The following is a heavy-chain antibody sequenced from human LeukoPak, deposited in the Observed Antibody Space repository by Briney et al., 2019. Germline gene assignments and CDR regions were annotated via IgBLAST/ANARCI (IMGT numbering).Heavy chain of an antibody. V-gene: IGHV1-46*01. D-gene: IGHD3-10*01. CDR2: VDPSGDIA. J-gene: IGHJ4*02. CDR1: VYTFIHYY. Sequence: GASVKVSCKTSVYTFIHYYMHWVRQASGEGFEWMGIVDPSGDIATYAQKFQGRVTLTTDTSTRTFYMELSSLRSEDTAIYYCARDSFGVRGFDHWGQGTPVTVSS. CDR3: ARDSFGVRGFDH.